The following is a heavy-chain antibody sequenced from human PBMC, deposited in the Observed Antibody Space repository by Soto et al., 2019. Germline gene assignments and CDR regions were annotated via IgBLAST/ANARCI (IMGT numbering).Heavy chain of an antibody. CDR2: ISSGSHYI. J-gene: IGHJ4*02. CDR1: GFAFSTYS. Sequence: EVQLVESGGGLVKPGESLRLSCAASGFAFSTYSMNWVRQAPGTGLEWVSSISSGSHYIYYADSVKGRFTTSRDNAKNSLYLQMDSLRVEDTAVYFCARDLSYYGSGSYYYFDQWGQGTLVTVSA. V-gene: IGHV3-21*01. CDR3: ARDLSYYGSGSYYYFDQ. D-gene: IGHD3-10*01.